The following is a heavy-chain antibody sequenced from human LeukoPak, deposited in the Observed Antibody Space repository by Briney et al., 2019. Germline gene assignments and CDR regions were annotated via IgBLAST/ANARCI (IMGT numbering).Heavy chain of an antibody. CDR2: IYYSGST. V-gene: IGHV4-39*01. J-gene: IGHJ4*02. Sequence: SETLSLTCTVSGGSISSSSYYWGWIRQPPGNGLEWIGSIYYSGSTYYNPSLKSRVTISVDTSKNQFSLKLSSVTAADTAVYYCASWEVTAINFDYWGQGTLVTVSS. CDR3: ASWEVTAINFDY. CDR1: GGSISSSSYY. D-gene: IGHD2-21*02.